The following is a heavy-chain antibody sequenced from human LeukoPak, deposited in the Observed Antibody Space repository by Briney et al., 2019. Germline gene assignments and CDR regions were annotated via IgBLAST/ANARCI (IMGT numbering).Heavy chain of an antibody. Sequence: SETLSLTCAVYGGSFSGYYWSWIRQPPGKGLEWIGYIYYSGSTDYNPSLMGRVTISVDTSRNQFSLNLSSVTAADTAVYYCARADGYYYGMDVWGQGTTVTVSS. CDR1: GGSFSGYY. V-gene: IGHV4-59*01. D-gene: IGHD5-24*01. CDR2: IYYSGST. CDR3: ARADGYYYGMDV. J-gene: IGHJ6*02.